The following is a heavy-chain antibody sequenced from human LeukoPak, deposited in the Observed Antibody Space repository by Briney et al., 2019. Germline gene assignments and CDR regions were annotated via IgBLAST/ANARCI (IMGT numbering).Heavy chain of an antibody. D-gene: IGHD3-10*01. CDR2: IDHSGST. J-gene: IGHJ5*02. Sequence: SETLSLTRAVYGGSFSGYYWSWIRQPPGKGLEWIGEIDHSGSTNYNPSLKSRVTISVDTSKNQFSLKPSSVTAADTAVYYCARADYGSGSYHRWFDPWGQGTLVTVSS. CDR1: GGSFSGYY. CDR3: ARADYGSGSYHRWFDP. V-gene: IGHV4-34*01.